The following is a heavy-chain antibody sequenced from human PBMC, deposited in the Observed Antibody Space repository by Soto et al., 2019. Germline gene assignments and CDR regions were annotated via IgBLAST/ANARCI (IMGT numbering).Heavy chain of an antibody. D-gene: IGHD1-26*01. CDR1: GFTFSDYY. V-gene: IGHV3-11*01. J-gene: IGHJ5*02. Sequence: QVQLVESGGGLVKPGGSLRLSCAASGFTFSDYYMSWIRQAPGKGLEWVSYISSSGSTIYYADSVKGRFTISRDNAKNSLYLKMNSLRAEDTAVYYWARRGNRSAHGLGTRGLGWFDPWGQGTLVTVSS. CDR3: ARRGNRSAHGLGTRGLGWFDP. CDR2: ISSSGSTI.